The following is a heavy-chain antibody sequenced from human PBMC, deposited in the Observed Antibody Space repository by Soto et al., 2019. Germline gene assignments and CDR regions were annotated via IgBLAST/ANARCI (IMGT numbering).Heavy chain of an antibody. V-gene: IGHV4-59*01. CDR1: GGSINSYY. J-gene: IGHJ3*01. CDR3: ARDKLSSNAFDL. Sequence: PSETLSLTCTVSGGSINSYYWNWIRQPPGKGLEWIGNSYYSGGTNYNPSLKSRVTISVDTSKRQFSLKLTSVTAADTAVYYCARDKLSSNAFDLWGQGTTVTVSS. CDR2: SYYSGGT. D-gene: IGHD3-10*01.